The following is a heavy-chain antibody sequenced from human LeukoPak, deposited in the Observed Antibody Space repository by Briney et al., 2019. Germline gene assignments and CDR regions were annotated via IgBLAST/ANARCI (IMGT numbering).Heavy chain of an antibody. CDR2: IYYSGST. CDR1: GGSISSSSYY. Sequence: SETLSLTSTVSGGSISSSSYYWGWIRQPPGKGLEWIGSIYYSGSTYYNPSLKTRVTISVDTSKNQFSLKLSSVTAADTAVYYCARCKKNNYDSSGYHGDWFDPWGQGTLVTVSS. J-gene: IGHJ5*02. D-gene: IGHD3-22*01. CDR3: ARCKKNNYDSSGYHGDWFDP. V-gene: IGHV4-39*01.